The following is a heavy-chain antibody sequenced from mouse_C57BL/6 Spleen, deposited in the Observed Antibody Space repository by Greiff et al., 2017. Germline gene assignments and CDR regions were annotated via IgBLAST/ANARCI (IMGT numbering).Heavy chain of an antibody. CDR3: ARSFYGTDFDY. V-gene: IGHV1-82*01. CDR2: IYPGDGDT. Sequence: VKLQQSGPELVKPGASVKISCKASGYAFSSSWMNWVKQRPGKGLEWIGRIYPGDGDTNYNGKFKGEATLTADKSSSTAYMQLSSLTSEDSAVYFCARSFYGTDFDYWGQGTTLTVSS. J-gene: IGHJ2*01. D-gene: IGHD2-1*01. CDR1: GYAFSSSW.